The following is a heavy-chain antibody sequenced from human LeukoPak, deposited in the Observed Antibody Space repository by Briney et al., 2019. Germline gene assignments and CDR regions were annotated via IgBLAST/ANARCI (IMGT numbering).Heavy chain of an antibody. CDR2: IYHSGST. J-gene: IGHJ4*02. CDR1: GGSISSGGYY. V-gene: IGHV4-30-2*01. Sequence: PSETLSLTCTVSGGSISSGGYYWSWIRQPPGKGLEWIGYIYHSGSTYYNPSLKSRVTISVDRSKNQFSLKLSSVTAADTAVYYCAGELLWFGELSLDYWGQGTLVTVSS. CDR3: AGELLWFGELSLDY. D-gene: IGHD3-10*01.